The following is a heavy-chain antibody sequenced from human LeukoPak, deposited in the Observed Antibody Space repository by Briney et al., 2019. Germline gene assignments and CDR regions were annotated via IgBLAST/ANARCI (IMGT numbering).Heavy chain of an antibody. D-gene: IGHD3-22*01. CDR3: AKAGYYDSSGLLLDY. CDR2: ISWNSGSI. J-gene: IGHJ4*02. Sequence: GGSLRLSCAASGFTFDDYAMHWVRQAPGKGLEWVSGISWNSGSIGYADSVKGRFTISRDNSKNTLYLQMNSLRAEDTAVYYCAKAGYYDSSGLLLDYWGQGTLVTVSS. CDR1: GFTFDDYA. V-gene: IGHV3-9*01.